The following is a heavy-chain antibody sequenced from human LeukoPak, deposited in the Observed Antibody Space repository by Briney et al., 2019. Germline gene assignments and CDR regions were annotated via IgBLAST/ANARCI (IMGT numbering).Heavy chain of an antibody. V-gene: IGHV1-69*01. D-gene: IGHD6-19*01. CDR2: IIPIFGTA. CDR3: ARYSSGWYPGYYYYGMDV. Sequence: GASVKVSCKASGGTFSIYAISWVRQAPGQGLEWMGGIIPIFGTANYAQKFQGRVTITADESTSTAYMELSSLRSEDTAVYYCARYSSGWYPGYYYYGMDVWGKGTTVTVSS. J-gene: IGHJ6*04. CDR1: GGTFSIYA.